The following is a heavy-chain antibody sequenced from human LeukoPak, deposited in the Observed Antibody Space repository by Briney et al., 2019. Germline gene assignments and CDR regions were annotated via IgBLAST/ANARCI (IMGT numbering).Heavy chain of an antibody. CDR1: GYTLTELS. CDR3: ATDKCTGCRGRYFR. CDR2: FDPEDGET. D-gene: IGHD3-9*01. Sequence: ASVKVSCKVSGYTLTELSMHWVRRAPGKGLEWMGGFDPEDGETIYAQKFQGRVTMTEDTSTDTAYMELSSLRSEDTAVYYCATDKCTGCRGRYFRWGQGTLVTVSS. J-gene: IGHJ4*02. V-gene: IGHV1-24*01.